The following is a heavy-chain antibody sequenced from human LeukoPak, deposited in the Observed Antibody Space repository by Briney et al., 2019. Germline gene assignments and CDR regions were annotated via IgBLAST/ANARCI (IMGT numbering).Heavy chain of an antibody. CDR3: ARGRWAPFDC. J-gene: IGHJ4*02. CDR2: IKQDGSEK. CDR1: GFTSSDYW. D-gene: IGHD6-13*01. V-gene: IGHV3-7*01. Sequence: GGSLRLSCAASGFTSSDYWMHWVRQAPGKGLEWVANIKQDGSEKNYVASVKGRFTISRDNDKNSLYLQMNSLRAEDTALYYCARGRWAPFDCWGQGTLVTVSS.